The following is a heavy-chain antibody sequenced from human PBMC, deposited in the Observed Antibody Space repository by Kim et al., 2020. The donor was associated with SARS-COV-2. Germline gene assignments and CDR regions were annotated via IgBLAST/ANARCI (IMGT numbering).Heavy chain of an antibody. D-gene: IGHD3-10*01. CDR3: AKDDTITLVRGVFNF. CDR1: GFTFSSYA. J-gene: IGHJ4*01. Sequence: GGSLRLSCTVSGFTFSSYAMGWVRQAPGKGLEWVSVISSSGGTTYYADSVKGRFTISRDNSKNTLYLQMNSLRAEDTAVYYCAKDDTITLVRGVFNFWG. CDR2: ISSSGGTT. V-gene: IGHV3-23*01.